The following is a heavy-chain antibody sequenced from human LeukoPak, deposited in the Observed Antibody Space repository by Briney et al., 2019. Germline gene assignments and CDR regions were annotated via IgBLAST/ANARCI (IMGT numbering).Heavy chain of an antibody. J-gene: IGHJ4*02. CDR3: ARGTTYYDFWSGYYNSFDY. D-gene: IGHD3-3*01. CDR1: GGSFSGYY. CDR2: INQSGST. V-gene: IGHV4-34*01. Sequence: PSETLSLTCAVYGGSFSGYYWSWIRHPPGKGLEWIGEINQSGSTNYNPSLKSRVTISVDTSKNQFSLKLSSVTAADTAVYYCARGTTYYDFWSGYYNSFDYWGQGTPVTVSS.